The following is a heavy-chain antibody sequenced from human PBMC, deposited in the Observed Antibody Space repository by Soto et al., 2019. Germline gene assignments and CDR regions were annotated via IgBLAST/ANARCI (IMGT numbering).Heavy chain of an antibody. CDR3: AREGPYSSSSSGGDAFDI. J-gene: IGHJ3*02. CDR2: INHSGST. V-gene: IGHV4-34*01. CDR1: GGSFSCYY. D-gene: IGHD6-6*01. Sequence: PSETLSLTCAVYGGSFSCYYWIWIRQPPGKGLEWIGEINHSGSTNYNPSLKSRVTISVDTSKNQFSLKLSSVTAADTAVYYCAREGPYSSSSSGGDAFDIWGQGTMVTVSS.